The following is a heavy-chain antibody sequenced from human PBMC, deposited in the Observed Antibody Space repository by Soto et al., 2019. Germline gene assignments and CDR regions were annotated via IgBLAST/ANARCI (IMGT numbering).Heavy chain of an antibody. CDR2: IIPILGIA. CDR1: GGTFSSYT. CDR3: ASELRFGELLYLDY. D-gene: IGHD3-10*01. Sequence: QVQLVQSGAEVKKPGSSVKVSCKASGGTFSSYTISWVRQAPGQGLEWMGRIIPILGIANYAQKFQGRVTITADKSTSTAYMELSSLRSEDTAVYYCASELRFGELLYLDYWGQGTLVTVSS. V-gene: IGHV1-69*02. J-gene: IGHJ4*02.